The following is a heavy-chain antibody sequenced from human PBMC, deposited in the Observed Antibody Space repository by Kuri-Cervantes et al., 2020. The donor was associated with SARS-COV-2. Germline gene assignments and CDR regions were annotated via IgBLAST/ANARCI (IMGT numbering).Heavy chain of an antibody. D-gene: IGHD3-22*01. V-gene: IGHV3-11*01. CDR2: ISSSGSTI. J-gene: IGHJ4*02. CDR1: GFTFSDYY. CDR3: AAGYYGTGGYCLDH. Sequence: GESLKISCAASGFTFSDYYMSWIRQAPGKGLEWVSYISSSGSTIYYADSVKGRFTISRDNAKNSLYLQMNSLRAEDTAVYYCAAGYYGTGGYCLDHWGQGALVTVSS.